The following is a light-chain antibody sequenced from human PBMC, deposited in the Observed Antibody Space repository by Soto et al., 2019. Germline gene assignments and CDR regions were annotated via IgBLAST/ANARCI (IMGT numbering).Light chain of an antibody. CDR1: QSISGW. V-gene: IGKV1-5*03. CDR2: KAS. J-gene: IGKJ1*01. CDR3: QQYSDWDVT. Sequence: DIQMTQSPSTLSASVGDRVTITCRASQSISGWLAWYQQKPGKAPKLLIYKASSLESGVPSRFSGSGSGTEFTLTINSLQPDDFATYYCQQYSDWDVTFGQGTKVDIK.